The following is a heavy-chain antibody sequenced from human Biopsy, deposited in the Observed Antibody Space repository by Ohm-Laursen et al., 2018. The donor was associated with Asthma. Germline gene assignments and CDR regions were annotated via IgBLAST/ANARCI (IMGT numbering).Heavy chain of an antibody. D-gene: IGHD3-3*02. CDR2: IKHDGTEK. V-gene: IGHV3-7*01. CDR1: GFTFGDYW. CDR3: ARTFHFWSPYHAEHYQL. Sequence: SLRLSCAAPGFTFGDYWMSWVRQVPGKGLEWVANIKHDGTEKNHVDSLKGRFTISRDNAKNSLYLQINSLRAEDTAVYYCARTFHFWSPYHAEHYQLWGQGTLVTAPS. J-gene: IGHJ1*01.